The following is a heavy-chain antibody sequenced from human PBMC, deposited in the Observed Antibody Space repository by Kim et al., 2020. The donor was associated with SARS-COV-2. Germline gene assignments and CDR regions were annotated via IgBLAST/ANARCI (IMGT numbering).Heavy chain of an antibody. D-gene: IGHD1-20*01. J-gene: IGHJ5*02. Sequence: GGSLRLSCAASGFVFKYFGMHWVRQVPGKGLEWVARISYDGNDEHYADSVKGRVTISRDNYKNMLYLQMNSLRPQDTALYYCAKDFEIRITDRDRRGASPGDSWGQGSLVTV. CDR3: AKDFEIRITDRDRRGASPGDS. CDR1: GFVFKYFG. V-gene: IGHV3-30*18. CDR2: ISYDGNDE.